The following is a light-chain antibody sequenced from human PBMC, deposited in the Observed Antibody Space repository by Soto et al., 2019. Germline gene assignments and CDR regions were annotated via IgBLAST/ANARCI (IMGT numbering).Light chain of an antibody. CDR1: QSVSSN. Sequence: EIVMTQSPATLSVSPGERATLSCRASQSVSSNLALYQQKPGQAPRLLIYGASTRATGIPSRFSGSGSGTEFTLTISSLQPDDFATYYCQQYNSYSWTFGQGTKVDI. J-gene: IGKJ1*01. CDR2: GAS. CDR3: QQYNSYSWT. V-gene: IGKV3-15*01.